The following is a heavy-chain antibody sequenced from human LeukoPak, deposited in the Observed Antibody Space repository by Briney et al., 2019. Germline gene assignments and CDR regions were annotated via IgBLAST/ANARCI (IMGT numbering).Heavy chain of an antibody. J-gene: IGHJ5*02. CDR3: ARATDKIVATMHVWFDP. CDR1: GFTFSDYY. Sequence: PGGSLRLSCAASGFTFSDYYMSWIRQAPGKGLEWGSYISSSSSYTNYADSVKGRFTITRDNAKNSLYLQMNSLRAEDTAVYYCARATDKIVATMHVWFDPWGQGTLVTVSS. CDR2: ISSSSSYT. D-gene: IGHD5-12*01. V-gene: IGHV3-11*05.